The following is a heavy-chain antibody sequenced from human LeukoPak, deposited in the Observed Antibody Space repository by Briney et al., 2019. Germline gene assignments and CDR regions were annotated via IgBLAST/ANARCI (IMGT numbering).Heavy chain of an antibody. CDR1: GGSISSSHW. CDR3: ARIPRVDFWSGYYHPQYGMDV. Sequence: SETLSLTCAVSGGSISSSHWWSWVRQPPGKGLEWIAEIYHNGDINYNPSLKSRVTISVDTSKNQFSLKLSSVTAADTAVYYCARIPRVDFWSGYYHPQYGMDVWGQGTTVTVSS. D-gene: IGHD3-3*01. CDR2: IYHNGDI. V-gene: IGHV4-4*02. J-gene: IGHJ6*02.